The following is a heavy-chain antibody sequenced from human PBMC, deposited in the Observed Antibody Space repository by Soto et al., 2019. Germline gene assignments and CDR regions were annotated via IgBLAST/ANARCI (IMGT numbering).Heavy chain of an antibody. CDR2: IYSGGST. V-gene: IGHV3-53*02. CDR3: ARVGVVVPAAMPAGEDY. CDR1: GSTVSSNY. D-gene: IGHD2-2*01. J-gene: IGHJ4*02. Sequence: EVQLVETGGGLIQPGGSLRLSCAASGSTVSSNYMSWVRQAPGKGLEWVSVIYSGGSTYYADSVKGRFTISRDNSKNTLYLQMNSLRAEDTAVYYCARVGVVVPAAMPAGEDYWGQGTLVTVSS.